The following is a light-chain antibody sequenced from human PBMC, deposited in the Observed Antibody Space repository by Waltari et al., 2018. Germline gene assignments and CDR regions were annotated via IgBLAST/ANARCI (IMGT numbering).Light chain of an antibody. CDR3: QTWDTDIHVV. J-gene: IGLJ2*01. CDR1: RGHTNYA. CDR2: LNSDGSH. V-gene: IGLV4-69*01. Sequence: QLVLTQSPSASASLGASVKLTCTLSRGHTNYALAWHQQQPKKGPRFLMKLNSDGSHTKGDGIPDRFSGSSSGAERFLTISSLQSEDEGDYYCQTWDTDIHVVFGGGTKL.